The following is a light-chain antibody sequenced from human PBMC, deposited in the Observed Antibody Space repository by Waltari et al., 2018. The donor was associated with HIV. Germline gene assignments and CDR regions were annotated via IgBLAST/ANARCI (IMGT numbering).Light chain of an antibody. CDR1: QSVLDRSNNKNY. J-gene: IGKJ1*01. CDR2: WAS. CDR3: QQYYSTPQT. V-gene: IGKV4-1*01. Sequence: DIVMTQSPDSLAVSLGERATINCKSSQSVLDRSNNKNYLAWYQQKPGQTPKLLIYWASTRESGVPDRFSGSGSGTDFTRTISSLQAEDVAVYYCQQYYSTPQTFGQGTKVEIK.